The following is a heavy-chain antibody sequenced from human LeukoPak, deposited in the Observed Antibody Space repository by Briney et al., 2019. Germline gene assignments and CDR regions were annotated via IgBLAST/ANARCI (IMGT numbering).Heavy chain of an antibody. Sequence: SVKVSCKASGGTFSSYAISWVRQAPGQGLGWMGRIIPILGIANYAQKFQGRVTITADKSTSTAYMELSSLRSEDTAVYYCARSYYGSGSYYNEIDYWGQGTLVTVSS. CDR3: ARSYYGSGSYYNEIDY. V-gene: IGHV1-69*04. D-gene: IGHD3-10*01. J-gene: IGHJ4*02. CDR1: GGTFSSYA. CDR2: IIPILGIA.